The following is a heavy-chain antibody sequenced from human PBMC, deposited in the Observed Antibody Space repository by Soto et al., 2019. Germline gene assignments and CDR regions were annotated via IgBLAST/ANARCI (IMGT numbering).Heavy chain of an antibody. CDR3: AREPYGSGSFHHYYYGMHV. V-gene: IGHV1-46*01. CDR2: INPSGGST. CDR1: GYTFTSYY. J-gene: IGHJ6*01. Sequence: ASVKVSCKASGYTFTSYYMHWVRQAPGQGLEWMGIINPSGGSTSYAQKFQGRVTMTRDTSTSTVYMELSSLRSEDTAVYYCAREPYGSGSFHHYYYGMHVWGQGTTVTVSS. D-gene: IGHD3-10*01.